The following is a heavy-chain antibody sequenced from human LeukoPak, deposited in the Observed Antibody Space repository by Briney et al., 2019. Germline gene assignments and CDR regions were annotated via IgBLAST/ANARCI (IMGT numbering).Heavy chain of an antibody. V-gene: IGHV1-69*04. CDR2: IIPILGIA. Sequence: ASVKVSCKASGGTSSSYTISWVRQAPGQGLEWMGRIIPILGIANYAQKFQGRVTITADKSTSTAYMELSSLRSEDTAVYYCAREDYGGSYFDYWGQGTLVTVSS. CDR3: AREDYGGSYFDY. J-gene: IGHJ4*02. D-gene: IGHD4-23*01. CDR1: GGTSSSYT.